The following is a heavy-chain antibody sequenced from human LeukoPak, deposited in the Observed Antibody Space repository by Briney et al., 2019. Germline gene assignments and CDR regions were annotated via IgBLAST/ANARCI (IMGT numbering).Heavy chain of an antibody. CDR2: ISGTSSYI. V-gene: IGHV3-21*01. Sequence: GGSLRLSCAASGFTFSSYSMNWVRQAPGKGLEWVASISGTSSYIYYADSVKGRFTISRDNAKNSLYLQMNSLRAEDTAVYYCARDSTTDAFDIWGQGTMVTVSS. CDR1: GFTFSSYS. CDR3: ARDSTTDAFDI. J-gene: IGHJ3*02. D-gene: IGHD4-11*01.